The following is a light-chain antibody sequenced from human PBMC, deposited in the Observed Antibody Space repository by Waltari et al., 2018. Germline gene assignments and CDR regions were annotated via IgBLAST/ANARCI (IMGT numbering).Light chain of an antibody. CDR3: QQYDGEVVT. CDR2: GTS. J-gene: IGKJ4*01. CDR1: QSVTSIP. V-gene: IGKV3-20*01. Sequence: EIVLTPSPGTLSLSPGERGTPPCRASQSVTSIPLSWYQQKLGQAPRLLIYGTSSRATGIPDRFSGSGSGTDFTLTISRLEPEDFAVYYCQQYDGEVVTFGGGTKVEI.